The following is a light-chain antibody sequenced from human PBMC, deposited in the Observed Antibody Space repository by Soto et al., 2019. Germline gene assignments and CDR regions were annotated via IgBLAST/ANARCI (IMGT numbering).Light chain of an antibody. Sequence: DIQMTQSPSSLSASVGDRVTITCRASQTISNYLNWYQQKPGRAPRLLIYTTSSLQSGVPSRFSGSRSGTDFTLTISSLQPEDFGTYYCQQGYSTPLTFGGGTKVEIK. CDR1: QTISNY. V-gene: IGKV1-39*01. CDR2: TTS. CDR3: QQGYSTPLT. J-gene: IGKJ4*01.